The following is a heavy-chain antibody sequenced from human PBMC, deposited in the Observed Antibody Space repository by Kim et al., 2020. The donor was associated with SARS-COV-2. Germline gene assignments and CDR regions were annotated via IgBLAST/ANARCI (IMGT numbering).Heavy chain of an antibody. V-gene: IGHV3-30*01. Sequence: VKGRLTISGDNSNNTLYLQMNSLRAEDTAVYYCARSQYYYDSSGYSPLGYWGQGTLVTVSS. CDR3: ARSQYYYDSSGYSPLGY. J-gene: IGHJ4*02. D-gene: IGHD3-22*01.